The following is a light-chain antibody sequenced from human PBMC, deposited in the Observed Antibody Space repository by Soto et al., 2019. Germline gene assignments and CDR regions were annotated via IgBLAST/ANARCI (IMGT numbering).Light chain of an antibody. CDR2: HVS. CDR3: QNYYSAIFT. Sequence: DIQMTQSPPSLSASVGDRVTITCRASQFIENYLAWYQQRPGQVPKLLIYHVSTLQSGVPSRFSGSGSGTDFTLTISGLQPDDVATYYCQNYYSAIFTFGPGTKVDIK. J-gene: IGKJ3*01. CDR1: QFIENY. V-gene: IGKV1-27*01.